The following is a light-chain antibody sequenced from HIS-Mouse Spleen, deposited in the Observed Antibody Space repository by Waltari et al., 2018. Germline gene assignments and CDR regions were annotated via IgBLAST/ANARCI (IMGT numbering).Light chain of an antibody. CDR2: DDS. Sequence: SYVLTQPPSVSVAPGKTARITCGGNNLGSKSVPWYQQKPGQAPVLVVYDDSDRPSGIPERFSGSNSGNTATLTISRVEAGDEADYYCQVWDSSSDHPGVFGGGTKLTVL. CDR3: QVWDSSSDHPGV. J-gene: IGLJ2*01. V-gene: IGLV3-21*03. CDR1: NLGSKS.